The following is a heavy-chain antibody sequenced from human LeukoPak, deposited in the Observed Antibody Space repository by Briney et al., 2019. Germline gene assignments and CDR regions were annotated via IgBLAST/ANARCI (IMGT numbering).Heavy chain of an antibody. V-gene: IGHV1-69*04. Sequence: SVKVSCKASGGTFSSYAISWVRQAPGQGLEWMGRIIPILGIANYAQKFQGRVTMTADKSTSTAYMELSSLRSEDTAVYYCARYSSGWNHFDYWGQGTLVTVSS. CDR2: IIPILGIA. CDR1: GGTFSSYA. D-gene: IGHD6-19*01. CDR3: ARYSSGWNHFDY. J-gene: IGHJ4*02.